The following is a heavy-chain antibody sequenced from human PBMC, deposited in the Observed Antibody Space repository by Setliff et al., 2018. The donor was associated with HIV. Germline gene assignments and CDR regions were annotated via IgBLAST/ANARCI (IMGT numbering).Heavy chain of an antibody. D-gene: IGHD2-15*01. J-gene: IGHJ4*02. V-gene: IGHV3-23*01. CDR2: TSATGDPT. CDR1: GFTFNNYAFSNYA. CDR3: ATSPSFYWSSEDH. Sequence: PGGSLRLSCAASGFTFNNYAFSNYAMSWVRQAPGKGLEWVSATSATGDPTYYADSVKGRFTISRDNAKNSLYLQMNSLRVDDTAVYYCATSPSFYWSSEDHWGQGTLVTVSS.